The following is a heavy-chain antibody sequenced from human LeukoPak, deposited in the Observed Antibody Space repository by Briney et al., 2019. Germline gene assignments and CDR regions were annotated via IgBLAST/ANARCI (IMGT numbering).Heavy chain of an antibody. V-gene: IGHV3-30*02. Sequence: GGSLRLSCAASGFSFSSYGMHWVRQAPGKGLEWVAFIRYDGSDKFYADSVKGRFTISRDNSKNTLYLQMNSLRAEDTAVYYCAKGSDGGSNYDFWSGYPYYYYMDVWGKGTTVTVSS. CDR2: IRYDGSDK. CDR3: AKGSDGGSNYDFWSGYPYYYYMDV. J-gene: IGHJ6*03. CDR1: GFSFSSYG. D-gene: IGHD3-3*01.